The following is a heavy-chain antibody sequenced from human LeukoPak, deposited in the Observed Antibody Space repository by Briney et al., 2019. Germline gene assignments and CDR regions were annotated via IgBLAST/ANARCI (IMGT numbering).Heavy chain of an antibody. V-gene: IGHV3-21*01. CDR2: ISSSSYI. D-gene: IGHD3-22*01. CDR3: ARALSGYKPFDI. Sequence: GGSLRLSCAASGLTFSSYSMNWVRQAPGKGLEWVSSISSSSYIYYADSVKGRFTISRHNAKNSLYLQMNSLRAEDTAVYYCARALSGYKPFDIWGQGTMVTVSS. J-gene: IGHJ3*02. CDR1: GLTFSSYS.